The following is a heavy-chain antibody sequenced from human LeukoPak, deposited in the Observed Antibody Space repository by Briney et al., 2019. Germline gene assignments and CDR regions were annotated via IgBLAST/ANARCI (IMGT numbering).Heavy chain of an antibody. CDR3: TTRLYYFDY. CDR2: ISPAGEST. J-gene: IGHJ4*02. V-gene: IGHV3-23*01. CDR1: GFTFSDYS. Sequence: GGSLRLSCTASGFTFSDYSMSWVRQAPGAGLEWVSAISPAGESTTDADSVKGRFTISRDNSKSTLYLQMNSLKTEDTAVYYCTTRLYYFDYWGQGTLVTVPS. D-gene: IGHD1-14*01.